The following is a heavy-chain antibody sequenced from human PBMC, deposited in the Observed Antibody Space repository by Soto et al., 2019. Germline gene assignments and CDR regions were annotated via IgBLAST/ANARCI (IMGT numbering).Heavy chain of an antibody. Sequence: QVQLVQSGAEVKKPGASVKVSCKASGYTFTSYDINWVRQATGQGLEWMGWMNPNSGNTGYAQKFQGRVTXXRXTXXSTAYMELSSLRSEDTAVYYCARGRYSYGSAVVDYWGQGTLVTVSS. CDR2: MNPNSGNT. V-gene: IGHV1-8*01. J-gene: IGHJ4*02. D-gene: IGHD5-18*01. CDR3: ARGRYSYGSAVVDY. CDR1: GYTFTSYD.